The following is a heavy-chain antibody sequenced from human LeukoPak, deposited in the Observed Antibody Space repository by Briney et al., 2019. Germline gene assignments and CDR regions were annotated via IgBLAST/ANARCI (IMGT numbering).Heavy chain of an antibody. D-gene: IGHD2-15*01. Sequence: SETLSLTCTVSGGSISSYYWSWIRQPPGKGLEWIGYIYYSGSTNYSPSLKSRVTISVDTSKNQFSLKLSSVTAADTAVYYCAREGAADHHYFDYWGQGTLVTVSS. CDR3: AREGAADHHYFDY. J-gene: IGHJ4*02. CDR1: GGSISSYY. V-gene: IGHV4-59*01. CDR2: IYYSGST.